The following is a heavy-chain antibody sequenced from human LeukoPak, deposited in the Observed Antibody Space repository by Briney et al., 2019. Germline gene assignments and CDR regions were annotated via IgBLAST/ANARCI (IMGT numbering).Heavy chain of an antibody. CDR2: ISAYNGNT. CDR3: ARDGGYDFWSGYYTFYFDY. D-gene: IGHD3-3*01. J-gene: IGHJ4*02. V-gene: IGHV1-18*01. CDR1: GYTFTSYG. Sequence: ASVKVSCKASGYTFTSYGISWVRQAPGQGLEWMGWISAYNGNTNYAQKLQGRVTMTTDTSTSTAYMELRSLRSDDTAVYYCARDGGYDFWSGYYTFYFDYRGQGTLVTVSS.